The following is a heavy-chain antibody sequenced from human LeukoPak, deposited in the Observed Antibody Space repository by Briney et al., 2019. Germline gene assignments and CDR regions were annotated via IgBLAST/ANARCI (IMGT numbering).Heavy chain of an antibody. V-gene: IGHV4-39*07. CDR2: TFYNGRT. J-gene: IGHJ6*03. Sequence: SETLSLTCTVSGDSISGSSYYWGWIRQPPGKGLEWIGSTFYNGRTYYKPSLKSRVTISVDTSKNQFSLKLNSVTAADSAVYYCATMRPYDYYMDVWGKGTTVTVSS. CDR1: GDSISGSSYY. CDR3: ATMRPYDYYMDV.